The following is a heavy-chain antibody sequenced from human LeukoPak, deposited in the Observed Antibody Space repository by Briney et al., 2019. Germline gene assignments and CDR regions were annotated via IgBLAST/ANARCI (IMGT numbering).Heavy chain of an antibody. CDR2: IDYEGGTT. Sequence: PGGSLRLSCVASGFTFSSHWMHWVRQVPGKGLVRVSRIDYEGGTTDYADSVEGRFTISRDNAKNSLYLQMNSLRADDTAIYYCARDVFYGSGSPRLDYWGQGTLVTVSS. D-gene: IGHD3-10*01. CDR1: GFTFSSHW. CDR3: ARDVFYGSGSPRLDY. J-gene: IGHJ4*02. V-gene: IGHV3-74*01.